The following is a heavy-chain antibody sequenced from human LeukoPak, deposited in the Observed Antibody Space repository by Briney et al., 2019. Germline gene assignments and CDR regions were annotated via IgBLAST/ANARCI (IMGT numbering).Heavy chain of an antibody. D-gene: IGHD2-2*01. CDR2: INWSGGST. V-gene: IGHV3-20*04. CDR3: ARAPITSPFYFDY. Sequence: PGGSLKLSCTASGFAFDEHGMSWVRQVPGKGLEWVSGINWSGGSTGYADPLRGRFTISRDNAKNSLYLQMDSLRAEDTALYYCARAPITSPFYFDYWGQGTLVTVSS. CDR1: GFAFDEHG. J-gene: IGHJ4*02.